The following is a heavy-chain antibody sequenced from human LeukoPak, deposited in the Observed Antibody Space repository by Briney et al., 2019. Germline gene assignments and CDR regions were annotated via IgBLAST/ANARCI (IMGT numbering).Heavy chain of an antibody. D-gene: IGHD6-19*01. Sequence: ASVKVSCKASGYTFTGYYMHWVRQAPGQGLEWMGWINPNSGGTNYAQKFQDRVTMTRDTSISTAYMELSRLRSDDTAVYYCARQKSYSSGWYHYWGQGTLVTVSS. J-gene: IGHJ4*02. CDR3: ARQKSYSSGWYHY. V-gene: IGHV1-2*02. CDR2: INPNSGGT. CDR1: GYTFTGYY.